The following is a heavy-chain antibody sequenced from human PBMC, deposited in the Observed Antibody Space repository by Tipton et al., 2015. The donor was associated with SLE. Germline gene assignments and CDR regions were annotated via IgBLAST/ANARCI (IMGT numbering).Heavy chain of an antibody. CDR3: ARDRSVAVAGHYYYYMDV. V-gene: IGHV3-33*01. Sequence: SLRLSCAASGFTFTSHGFYWVRQAPGKGLEWVALIWYDGSNKYYADSVKGRFTISRDNSKNTLYLQMNSLRAEDTAVYYCARDRSVAVAGHYYYYMDVWGKGTTVTVSS. D-gene: IGHD6-19*01. J-gene: IGHJ6*03. CDR1: GFTFTSHG. CDR2: IWYDGSNK.